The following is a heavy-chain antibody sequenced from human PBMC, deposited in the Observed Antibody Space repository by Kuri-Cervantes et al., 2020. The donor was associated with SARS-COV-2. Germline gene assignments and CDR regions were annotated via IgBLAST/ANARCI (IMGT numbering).Heavy chain of an antibody. CDR1: GFTFSSYA. J-gene: IGHJ4*02. D-gene: IGHD2-2*01. V-gene: IGHV3-23*01. Sequence: ETLSLTCAASGFTFSSYAMSWVRQAPGKGLEWVSAISGSGGSTYYADSVKGRFTISRDNSKNSLYLQMNSLRAEDTAVYYCARVGYCSSTSCRRFDYWGQGTLVTVSS. CDR3: ARVGYCSSTSCRRFDY. CDR2: ISGSGGST.